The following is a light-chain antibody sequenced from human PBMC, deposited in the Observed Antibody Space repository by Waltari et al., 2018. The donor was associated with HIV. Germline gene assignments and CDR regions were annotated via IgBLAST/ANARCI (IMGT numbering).Light chain of an antibody. V-gene: IGKV3-15*01. CDR3: QQYNNWPYT. Sequence: IVMTQSPATLWLSPGETATLSCRTRQSIATNLAWYQQKRGQAPKLLIYDASTGAAGVPPRFSGSGSGTEFNLTIDSLQSDDFAIYYCQQYNNWPYTFARGS. CDR2: DAS. CDR1: QSIATN. J-gene: IGKJ2*01.